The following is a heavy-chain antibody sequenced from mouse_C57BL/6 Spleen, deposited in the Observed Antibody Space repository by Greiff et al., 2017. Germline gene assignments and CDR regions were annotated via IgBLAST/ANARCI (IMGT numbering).Heavy chain of an antibody. CDR1: GYTFTDYY. CDR2: INPYNGGT. V-gene: IGHV1-19*01. Sequence: EVQLQQSGPVLVKPGASVKMSCKASGYTFTDYYMNWVKQSHGKSLEWIGVINPYNGGTSYNQKFKGKATLTVDKSSSTAYMELNSLTSEDSAVYYCASTIGYFDYWGQGTTLTVSS. D-gene: IGHD1-1*02. J-gene: IGHJ2*01. CDR3: ASTIGYFDY.